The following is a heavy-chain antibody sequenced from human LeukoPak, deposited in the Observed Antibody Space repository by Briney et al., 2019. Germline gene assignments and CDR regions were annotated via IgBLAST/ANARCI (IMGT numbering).Heavy chain of an antibody. D-gene: IGHD1-26*01. CDR2: INQDGSEE. J-gene: IGHJ6*03. CDR1: GFTFSSYW. V-gene: IGHV3-7*01. Sequence: GGSLRLSCAASGFTFSSYWMSWVRQAPGKGLEWVANINQDGSEEHYVDSVKGRFTISRDNAKNSLFLHLNSLRAEDTAVYYCARDPYSGSYGNYYYYFMDVWGKGTTVTISS. CDR3: ARDPYSGSYGNYYYYFMDV.